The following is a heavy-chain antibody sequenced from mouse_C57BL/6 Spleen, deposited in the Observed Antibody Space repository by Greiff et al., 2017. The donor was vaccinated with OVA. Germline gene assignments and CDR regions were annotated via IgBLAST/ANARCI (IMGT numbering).Heavy chain of an antibody. V-gene: IGHV1-85*01. Sequence: QVQLKESGPELVKPGASVKLSCKASGYTFTSYDINWVKQRPGQGLEWIGWIYPRDGSTKYNEKFKGKATLTVDTSSSTAYMELHSLTSEDSAVYFCAPYYYGSSGGFAYWGQGTLVTVSA. CDR3: APYYYGSSGGFAY. CDR2: IYPRDGST. D-gene: IGHD1-1*01. J-gene: IGHJ3*01. CDR1: GYTFTSYD.